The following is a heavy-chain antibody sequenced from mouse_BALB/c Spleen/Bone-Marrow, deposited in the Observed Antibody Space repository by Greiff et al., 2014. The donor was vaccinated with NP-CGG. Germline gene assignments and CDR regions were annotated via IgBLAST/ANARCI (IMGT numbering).Heavy chain of an antibody. CDR1: GYAFNSSW. Sequence: VQLQQSGPELVKPGASVKISCKASGYAFNSSWMNWVKQRPGQGLEWIGRIFPGDGDTNYDGKFRGKATLTADKSSNTAYMQLSSLTSVDSAVYFCARLGYSGYWGQGIALTVSS. J-gene: IGHJ2*01. CDR2: IFPGDGDT. D-gene: IGHD1-3*01. V-gene: IGHV1-82*01. CDR3: ARLGYSGY.